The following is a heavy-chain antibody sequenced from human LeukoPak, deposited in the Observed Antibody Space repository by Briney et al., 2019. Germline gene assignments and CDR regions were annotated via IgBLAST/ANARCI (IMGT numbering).Heavy chain of an antibody. D-gene: IGHD3-16*02. CDR3: AXXLRLGELSFYSDY. V-gene: IGHV1-69*04. CDR2: IIPILGIA. J-gene: IGHJ4*02. CDR1: GGTFSSYA. Sequence: SVKVSCKASGGTFSSYAISWVRQAPGQGLEWMGRIIPILGIANYAQKFQGRVTITADKSTSTAYMELSSLRSEDTAVYYCAXXLRLGELSFYSDYWGQGTLVTVSS.